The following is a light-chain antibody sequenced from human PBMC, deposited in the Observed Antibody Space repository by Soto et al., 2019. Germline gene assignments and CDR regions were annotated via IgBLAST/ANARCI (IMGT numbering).Light chain of an antibody. J-gene: IGLJ2*01. CDR2: DVS. V-gene: IGLV2-14*01. CDR3: SSYTSSSTLAVV. Sequence: QSVLTQPASVSGSPGQWITISCTGTSSDVGGYNYVSWYQQHPGKAPKLMIYDVSNRPSGVSNRFSGSKSGNTASLTISGLQAEDEADYYCSSYTSSSTLAVVFGGGTKLTVL. CDR1: SSDVGGYNY.